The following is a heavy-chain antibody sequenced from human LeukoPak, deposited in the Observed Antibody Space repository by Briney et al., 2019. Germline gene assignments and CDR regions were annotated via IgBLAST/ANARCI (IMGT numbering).Heavy chain of an antibody. CDR2: INPNNGVT. D-gene: IGHD3-22*01. CDR1: GYTFSDYY. CDR3: ARGTYYHSRGYSGVRLFDY. J-gene: IGHJ4*02. Sequence: ASVKGSCKASGYTFSDYYMHWVRQAPGQGVEWMGWINPNNGVTSYAQNRHGRVSMTRDTSISTAYMELSSLRSDDTAVYSCARGTYYHSRGYSGVRLFDYWGQGTLVTVSS. V-gene: IGHV1-2*02.